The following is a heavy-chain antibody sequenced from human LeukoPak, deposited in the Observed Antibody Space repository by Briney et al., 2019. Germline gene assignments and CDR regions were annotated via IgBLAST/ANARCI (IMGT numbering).Heavy chain of an antibody. CDR2: ISYDGSNK. V-gene: IGHV3-30*03. CDR1: GFTFSSYG. J-gene: IGHJ3*02. Sequence: GSLRLSCAASGFTFSSYGMHWVRQAPGKGLEWVAVISYDGSNKYYADSVKGRFTISRDNSKNTLYLQVNSLRAEDTAVYNCARGGCYYSFEIWGQGTMVTVSS. CDR3: ARGGCYYSFEI. D-gene: IGHD2-15*01.